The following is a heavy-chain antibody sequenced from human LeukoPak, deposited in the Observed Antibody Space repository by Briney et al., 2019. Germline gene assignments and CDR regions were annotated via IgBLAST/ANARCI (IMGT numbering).Heavy chain of an antibody. CDR1: GFTFSSYA. J-gene: IGHJ4*02. Sequence: GGSLRLSCAASGFTFSSYAMSWVRQAPGKGLEWVSVISGSSGSTYYADSVKGRFTITRDNSKNTLYLQMNSLRAEDTAVYYCAKDYSRSDDSGTEKDLPFVYWGQGTLVSVSS. V-gene: IGHV3-23*01. D-gene: IGHD3-10*01. CDR2: ISGSSGST. CDR3: AKDYSRSDDSGTEKDLPFVY.